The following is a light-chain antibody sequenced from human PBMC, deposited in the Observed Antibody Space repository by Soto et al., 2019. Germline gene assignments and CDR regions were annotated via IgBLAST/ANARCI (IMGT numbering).Light chain of an antibody. CDR3: SSFTSSGTRV. V-gene: IGLV2-14*01. CDR1: NSDIGGYNY. CDR2: DVH. Sequence: QSALTQPASVSGSPGQSITISCTGTNSDIGGYNYVSWFQQHPDKAPKLMIYDVHGRPSGVSNRFSGSKSGNTASLTISGLQAEDEADYYCSSFTSSGTRVFGTGTQLTVL. J-gene: IGLJ1*01.